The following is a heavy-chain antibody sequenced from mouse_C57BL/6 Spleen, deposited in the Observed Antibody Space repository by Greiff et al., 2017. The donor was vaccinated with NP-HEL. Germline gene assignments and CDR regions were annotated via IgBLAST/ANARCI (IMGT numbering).Heavy chain of an antibody. CDR2: IDPSDSYT. J-gene: IGHJ1*03. V-gene: IGHV1-59*01. D-gene: IGHD2-4*01. CDR1: GYTFTSYW. CDR3: ARRDDYDGDWYFEV. Sequence: VQLQQPGAELVRPGTSVKLSCKASGYTFTSYWMHWVKQRPGQGLEWIGVIDPSDSYTNYNQKFKGKATLTVDTSSSTAYMQLSSLTSEDSAVYYCARRDDYDGDWYFEVWGTGTTVTVSS.